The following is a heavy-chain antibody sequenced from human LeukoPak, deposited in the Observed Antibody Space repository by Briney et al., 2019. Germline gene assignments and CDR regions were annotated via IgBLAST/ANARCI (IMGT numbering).Heavy chain of an antibody. V-gene: IGHV4-4*07. J-gene: IGHJ4*02. CDR3: AREVRCSTTRCYGLFDY. CDR2: IYSSGSA. Sequence: SETLSLTCTVSGGSISSYYWTWIRRPAGKGLEWIGHIYSSGSAYYSPSLKSRVTMSVDTSKNQFSLKLSSVTAADTAVYYCAREVRCSTTRCYGLFDYWGQGTLVTVSS. D-gene: IGHD2-2*01. CDR1: GGSISSYY.